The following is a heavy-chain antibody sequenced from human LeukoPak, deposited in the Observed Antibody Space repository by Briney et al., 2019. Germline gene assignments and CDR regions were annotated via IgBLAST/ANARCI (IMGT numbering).Heavy chain of an antibody. J-gene: IGHJ4*02. CDR2: IRYDGSNK. V-gene: IGHV3-30*02. CDR1: GFTLSSYG. D-gene: IGHD3-16*02. CDR3: AKDDSVWGSHRYHNSPGY. Sequence: GGSLRLSCAASGFTLSSYGMHWVRQAPGKGLEWVAFIRYDGSNKYYADSVKGRFTISRDNSKNTLYLQMNSLRAEDTAVYYCAKDDSVWGSHRYHNSPGYWGQGTLVTVSS.